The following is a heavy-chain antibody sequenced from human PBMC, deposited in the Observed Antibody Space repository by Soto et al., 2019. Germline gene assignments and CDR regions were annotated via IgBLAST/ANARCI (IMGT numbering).Heavy chain of an antibody. J-gene: IGHJ6*02. CDR2: ISYDGTNK. Sequence: LGGSLRLSCAASGFSFSISPMHWVRQAPGKGPEWVALISYDGTNKFYADSVKGRFTISRDNSKNTLYLQMNSLRAEDTAVYYCAKESGDRKSLSTTYYYYGMDVWGQGTTVTVSS. V-gene: IGHV3-30-3*01. CDR3: AKESGDRKSLSTTYYYYGMDV. CDR1: GFSFSISP. D-gene: IGHD2-21*02.